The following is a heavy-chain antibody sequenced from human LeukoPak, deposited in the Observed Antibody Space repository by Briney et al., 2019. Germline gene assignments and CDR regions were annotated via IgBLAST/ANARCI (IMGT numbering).Heavy chain of an antibody. Sequence: GGSLRLSCAASGFTFSTYGMNWVRQAPGKGLEWVSVISGSGGNTYYADSVKGRFTISRDNSKNTLYLQMNSLRAEDTAVYYCAREYDSYFDYWGQGTLVTVSS. CDR2: ISGSGGNT. CDR1: GFTFSTYG. CDR3: AREYDSYFDY. D-gene: IGHD1-1*01. V-gene: IGHV3-23*01. J-gene: IGHJ4*02.